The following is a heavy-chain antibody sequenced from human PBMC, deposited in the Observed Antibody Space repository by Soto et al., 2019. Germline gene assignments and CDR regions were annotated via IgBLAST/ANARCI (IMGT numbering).Heavy chain of an antibody. CDR3: AKDSAAPYSSGWYFAFDI. CDR1: GFTFDDYA. J-gene: IGHJ3*02. Sequence: GGSLRLSCAASGFTFDDYAMHWVRQAPGKGLEWVSGISWNSGSIGYADSVKGRFTISRDNAKNSLYLQMNSLRAEDTALYYCAKDSAAPYSSGWYFAFDIWGQGTMVTVSS. D-gene: IGHD6-19*01. CDR2: ISWNSGSI. V-gene: IGHV3-9*01.